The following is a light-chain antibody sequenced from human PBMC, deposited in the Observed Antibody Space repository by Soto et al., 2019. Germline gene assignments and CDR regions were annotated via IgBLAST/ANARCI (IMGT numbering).Light chain of an antibody. CDR1: QSISTW. Sequence: DIQLTQSPSTLSASIGDRVTITCRASQSISTWLAWYQQKPGTAPKLLIYKASTLEGGVPSRFSGSRSGTEFTLSVSSLQPDDFATYYCQQYNDSFPYTFGHGTKLDIK. CDR3: QQYNDSFPYT. CDR2: KAS. V-gene: IGKV1-5*03. J-gene: IGKJ2*01.